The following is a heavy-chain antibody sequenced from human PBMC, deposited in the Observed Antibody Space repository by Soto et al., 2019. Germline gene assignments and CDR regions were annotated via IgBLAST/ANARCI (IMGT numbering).Heavy chain of an antibody. D-gene: IGHD3-22*01. V-gene: IGHV3-74*01. J-gene: IGHJ6*02. CDR1: GFTFSNYW. CDR2: INSDGSST. Sequence: GGSLRLSCAASGFTFSNYWMHWVRQAPGKGLVWVSRINSDGSSTSYADSVKGRFTISRDNAKNTLYLQMNSLRAEDTAVYYCARVFKGMIVVVSNYGMDVWGQGTTVTVSS. CDR3: ARVFKGMIVVVSNYGMDV.